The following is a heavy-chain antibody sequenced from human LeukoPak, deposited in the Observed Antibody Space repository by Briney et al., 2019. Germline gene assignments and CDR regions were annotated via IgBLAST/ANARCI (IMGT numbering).Heavy chain of an antibody. CDR2: IYYSGST. Sequence: PSETLSLTCTVSGGSISSYYWSWIRQPPGKGLEWIGYIYYSGSTNYNPSLKSRVTISVDTSKNQFSLKLSSVTAADTAVYYCARGTDVRIVPAAHTRYYYMDVWGKGTTVTVSS. CDR3: ARGTDVRIVPAAHTRYYYMDV. V-gene: IGHV4-59*01. D-gene: IGHD2-2*01. J-gene: IGHJ6*03. CDR1: GGSISSYY.